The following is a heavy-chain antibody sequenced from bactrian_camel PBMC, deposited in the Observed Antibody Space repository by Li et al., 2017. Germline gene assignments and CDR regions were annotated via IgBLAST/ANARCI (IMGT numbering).Heavy chain of an antibody. CDR2: INSGGSYT. D-gene: IGHD2*01. V-gene: IGHV3S40*01. Sequence: VQLVESGGGSVHPGGSLRLSCAASGFTFSSYAMSWVRQAPGKGLEWVSAINSGGSYTYYADSVKGRFTISRDNAKNTLYLQLNSLKTEDTAMYYCAKGGATFSAGYFPCGNFWGQGTQVTVS. CDR1: GFTFSSYA. J-gene: IGHJ4*01. CDR3: AKGGATFSAGYFPCGNF.